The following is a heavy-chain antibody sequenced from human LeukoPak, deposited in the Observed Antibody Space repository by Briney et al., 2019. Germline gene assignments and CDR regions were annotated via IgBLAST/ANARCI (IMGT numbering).Heavy chain of an antibody. CDR1: GFTFSSYA. V-gene: IGHV3-23*01. Sequence: GGSLRLSCAASGFTFSSYAMSRVRQAPGKGLGWVSAISGSGGSTYYADSVKGRFTISRDNSKNTLYLQMNSLRAEDTAVYYCAKVRDPRRSFDTFDYWGQGTLVTVSS. J-gene: IGHJ4*02. CDR2: ISGSGGST. D-gene: IGHD2/OR15-2a*01. CDR3: AKVRDPRRSFDTFDY.